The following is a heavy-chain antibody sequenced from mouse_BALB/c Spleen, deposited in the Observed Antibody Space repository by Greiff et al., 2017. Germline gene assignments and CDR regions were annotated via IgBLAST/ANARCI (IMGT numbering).Heavy chain of an antibody. CDR2: ISSGGGST. Sequence: EVQLVESGGGLVKPGGSLKLSCAASGFAFSSYDMSWVRQTPEKRLEWVAYISSGGGSTYYPDTVKGRFTISRDNAKNTLYLQMSSLKSEDTAMYYCARHYGNSWFAYWGQGTLVTVSA. CDR3: ARHYGNSWFAY. V-gene: IGHV5-12-1*01. J-gene: IGHJ3*01. CDR1: GFAFSSYD. D-gene: IGHD2-1*01.